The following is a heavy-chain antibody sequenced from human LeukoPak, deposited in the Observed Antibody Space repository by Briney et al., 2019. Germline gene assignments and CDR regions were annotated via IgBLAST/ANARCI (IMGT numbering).Heavy chain of an antibody. Sequence: ASVKVSCKASGYTFTSYYIHWVRQAPGEGLEWMGIINPSGGSTSYAQKFQGRVTMTRDMSTSTVYMELSSLRSEDTAVYYCARDGSSYSMIVVVHAFDIWGQGTMVTVSS. CDR2: INPSGGST. CDR3: ARDGSSYSMIVVVHAFDI. J-gene: IGHJ3*02. D-gene: IGHD3-22*01. V-gene: IGHV1-46*01. CDR1: GYTFTSYY.